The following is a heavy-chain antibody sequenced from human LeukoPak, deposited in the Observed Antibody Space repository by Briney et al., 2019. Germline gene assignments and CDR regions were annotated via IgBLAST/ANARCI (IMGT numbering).Heavy chain of an antibody. D-gene: IGHD3-16*01. CDR2: ISSSSSYI. CDR1: GFTFSSYS. J-gene: IGHJ6*02. V-gene: IGHV3-21*01. CDR3: ARGGLGNYYNYGMDV. Sequence: GGSLRLSCAASGFTFSSYSMNWVRQAPGRGLEWVSSISSSSSYIYYADSVKGRFTISRDNAKNSLYLQMNSLRAEDTAVYYCARGGLGNYYNYGMDVWGQGTTVTVSS.